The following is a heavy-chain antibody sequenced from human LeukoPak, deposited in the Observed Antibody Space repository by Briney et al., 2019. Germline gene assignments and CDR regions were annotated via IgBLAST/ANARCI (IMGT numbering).Heavy chain of an antibody. Sequence: PGGSLRLSXAASGFTFSSYSMNWVRQSPGKGLEWVSSISSSSSYIYYADSVKGRFTISRDNAKNSLYLQMNSLRAEDTAVYYCARDRSASPCFDYWGQGTLVTISS. CDR2: ISSSSSYI. CDR1: GFTFSSYS. D-gene: IGHD1-26*01. V-gene: IGHV3-21*01. CDR3: ARDRSASPCFDY. J-gene: IGHJ4*02.